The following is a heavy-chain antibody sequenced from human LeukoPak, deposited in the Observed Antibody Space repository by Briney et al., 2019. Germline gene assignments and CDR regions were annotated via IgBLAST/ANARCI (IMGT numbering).Heavy chain of an antibody. CDR1: GYTFTGYY. Sequence: ASVKVSCKASGYTFTGYYMHWVRQAPAQGLEWMGWINPNSGDTNYAQKFQGRVTVTRDTSISTAYMELSRLRSDATAVYYCARVGSSGWYVHPTLDYWGQGTLLTLSS. D-gene: IGHD6-19*01. V-gene: IGHV1-2*02. CDR2: INPNSGDT. CDR3: ARVGSSGWYVHPTLDY. J-gene: IGHJ4*02.